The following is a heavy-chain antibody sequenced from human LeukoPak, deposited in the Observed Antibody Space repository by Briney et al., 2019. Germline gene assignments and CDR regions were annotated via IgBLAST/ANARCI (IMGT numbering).Heavy chain of an antibody. D-gene: IGHD3-10*01. CDR1: GFIFSSYA. CDR2: ISNNGGTT. Sequence: GGSLRLSCSASGFIFSSYAMYWVRQAPGKGLEYVSAISNNGGTTYYADSVKGRFTISRDNSKDTLYLQMSSLRPEDTAVYYCVRSSGSMDVWGEGTTVTVSS. V-gene: IGHV3-64D*06. J-gene: IGHJ6*04. CDR3: VRSSGSMDV.